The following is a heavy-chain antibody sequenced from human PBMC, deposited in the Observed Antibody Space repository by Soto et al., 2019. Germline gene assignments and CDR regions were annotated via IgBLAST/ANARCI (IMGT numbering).Heavy chain of an antibody. J-gene: IGHJ4*02. CDR3: AALKRIVAGDY. CDR2: VYNSGTT. D-gene: IGHD1-26*01. V-gene: IGHV4-61*01. CDR1: GGSVRSDIYY. Sequence: QVQLQESGPGLVKPSETLSLTCSVSGGSVRSDIYYWSWIRQPPGRGLEWIGYVYNSGTTDYNPSLKGRVTISVDTSKNQFSLNLHSVTTADTAIYYCAALKRIVAGDYWGQGALVAVSS.